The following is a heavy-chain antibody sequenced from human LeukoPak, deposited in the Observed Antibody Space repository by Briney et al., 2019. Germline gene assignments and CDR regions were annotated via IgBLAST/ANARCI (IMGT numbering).Heavy chain of an antibody. CDR1: GFTFSSHV. J-gene: IGHJ4*02. CDR3: AKDFGRNLGGPGY. V-gene: IGHV3-23*01. Sequence: GGSLRLSCATSGFTFSSHVMSWVRQAPGKGLERVSTMSSGGDFVYYADSVKGRFAISRDNSKSTLYLQMNSLRAEDTAVYYCAKDFGRNLGGPGYWGRGTRVTVSS. D-gene: IGHD3-10*01. CDR2: MSSGGDFV.